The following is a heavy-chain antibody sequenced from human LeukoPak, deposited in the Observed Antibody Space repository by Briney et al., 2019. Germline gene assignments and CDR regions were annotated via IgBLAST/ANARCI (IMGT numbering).Heavy chain of an antibody. D-gene: IGHD6-6*01. J-gene: IGHJ4*02. Sequence: GGSLRLSCAASGFTFSKYAMSWVRQAPGKGLEWVSFITGSSSYIYYTDSVKGRFTISRDNAKNSLFLQMNSLRDEDTAVYYCASGFSSSPYFDYWGQGTLVTVSS. V-gene: IGHV3-21*01. CDR2: ITGSSSYI. CDR3: ASGFSSSPYFDY. CDR1: GFTFSKYA.